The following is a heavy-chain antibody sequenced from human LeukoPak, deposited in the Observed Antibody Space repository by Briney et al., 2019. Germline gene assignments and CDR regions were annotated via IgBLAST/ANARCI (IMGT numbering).Heavy chain of an antibody. J-gene: IGHJ4*02. D-gene: IGHD3-3*01. Sequence: ASVKVSCRVSGYTLTELSMHWVRQAPGKGLEGMGCFDPEDGETIYAQKFQGRVNMTEHTSTDTAYMELSSLRSEDTAVYYCETQGVLSDFWGLKYFDYWGQGPLVTVSS. CDR2: FDPEDGET. V-gene: IGHV1-24*01. CDR3: ETQGVLSDFWGLKYFDY. CDR1: GYTLTELS.